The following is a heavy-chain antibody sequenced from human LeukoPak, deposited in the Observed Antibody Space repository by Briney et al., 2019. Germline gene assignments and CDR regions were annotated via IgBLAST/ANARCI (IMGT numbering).Heavy chain of an antibody. V-gene: IGHV4-31*03. D-gene: IGHD5-24*01. CDR3: AREGDGYNSFDY. Sequence: SETLSLTCTVSGGSFSSGGYFWSWTRQHPGEGLEWIGYIYYSGNTYYNPSLKSRVSISLDTSKNHFSLKLSSVTAADTAVYYCAREGDGYNSFDYWGQGTLVTVSS. J-gene: IGHJ4*02. CDR2: IYYSGNT. CDR1: GGSFSSGGYF.